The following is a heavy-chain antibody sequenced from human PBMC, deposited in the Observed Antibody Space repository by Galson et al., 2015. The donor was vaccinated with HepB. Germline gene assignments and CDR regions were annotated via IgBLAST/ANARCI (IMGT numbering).Heavy chain of an antibody. CDR1: GFTFSSYA. CDR3: ARAGGITMIGDAFDI. V-gene: IGHV3-74*01. J-gene: IGHJ3*02. CDR2: INSDGSST. D-gene: IGHD3-22*01. Sequence: SLRLSCAASGFTFSSYAMSWVRQAPGKGLEWVSRINSDGSSTSYADSVKGRFTISRDNAKNTLYLQMNSLRAEDTAVYYCARAGGITMIGDAFDIWGQGTMVTVSS.